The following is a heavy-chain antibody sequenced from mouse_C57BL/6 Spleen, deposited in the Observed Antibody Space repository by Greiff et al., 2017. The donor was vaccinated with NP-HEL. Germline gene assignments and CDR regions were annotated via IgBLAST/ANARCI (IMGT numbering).Heavy chain of an antibody. V-gene: IGHV1-42*01. CDR2: INPSTGGT. CDR1: GYSFTGYY. CDR3: ARQGKLFYAMDY. J-gene: IGHJ4*01. Sequence: VQLQQSGPELVKPGASVKISCKASGYSFTGYYMNWVKQSPEKSLEWIGEINPSTGGTTYNQKFKAKATLTVDKSSSTAYMQLKSLTSEDSAVYYCARQGKLFYAMDYWGQGTSVTVSS.